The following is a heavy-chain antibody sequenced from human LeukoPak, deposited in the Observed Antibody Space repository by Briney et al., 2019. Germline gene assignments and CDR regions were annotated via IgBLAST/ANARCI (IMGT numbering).Heavy chain of an antibody. J-gene: IGHJ4*02. CDR1: GGSFSGYY. CDR2: INHSGST. Sequence: PSETLSLTCAVYGGSFSGYYWSWIRQPPGKGLEWIGEINHSGSTNYNPSLKSRVTISVDTSKNQFSLKLSSVTAADTAEYYCARASVAGTRGYFDYWGQGTLVTVSS. D-gene: IGHD6-19*01. V-gene: IGHV4-34*01. CDR3: ARASVAGTRGYFDY.